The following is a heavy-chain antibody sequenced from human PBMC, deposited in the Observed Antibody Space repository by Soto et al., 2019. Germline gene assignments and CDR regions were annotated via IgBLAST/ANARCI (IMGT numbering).Heavy chain of an antibody. CDR2: IYYSGST. CDR1: GVSISSYY. Sequence: PSETLSLTSTVSGVSISSYYWSWIRQPPGKGLEWIGYIYYSGSTNYNPSLKSRVTISVDTSKNQFSLKLSSVTAADTAVYYCAREGPDYGDDTSFKFRNWFDPWGQGTLVTVSS. V-gene: IGHV4-59*01. J-gene: IGHJ5*02. D-gene: IGHD4-17*01. CDR3: AREGPDYGDDTSFKFRNWFDP.